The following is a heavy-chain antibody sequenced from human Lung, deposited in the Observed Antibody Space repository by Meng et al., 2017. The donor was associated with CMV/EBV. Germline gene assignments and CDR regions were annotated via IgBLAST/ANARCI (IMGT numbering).Heavy chain of an antibody. D-gene: IGHD2-2*01. CDR3: ARTGCSSSSCYDY. Sequence: QCQLVRSGAEVKKPGASVKVSCKASGYSFTTYAMHWVRQAPGQRLEWMGWINAGNGNTKYAEKFQSRVTITRDTAASTAYMELSSLRSEDTAVYYCARTGCSSSSCYDYWGQGTLVTVSS. CDR1: GYSFTTYA. V-gene: IGHV1-3*01. CDR2: INAGNGNT. J-gene: IGHJ4*02.